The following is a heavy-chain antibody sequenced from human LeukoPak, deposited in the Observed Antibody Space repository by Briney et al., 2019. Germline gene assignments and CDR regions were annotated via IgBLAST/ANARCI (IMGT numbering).Heavy chain of an antibody. CDR1: GFSFDAYA. J-gene: IGHJ4*02. V-gene: IGHV3-23*01. D-gene: IGHD3-10*01. Sequence: PGGSLRLSCAASGFSFDAYAMSWVRQAPGKGLEWVSSISETGRTTSYTDFVKGRFTISRDKSKSTLHLQMNRLRAEDTALYYCAKDHDNTDFYYYFDSWGQGTLVTVSS. CDR3: AKDHDNTDFYYYFDS. CDR2: ISETGRTT.